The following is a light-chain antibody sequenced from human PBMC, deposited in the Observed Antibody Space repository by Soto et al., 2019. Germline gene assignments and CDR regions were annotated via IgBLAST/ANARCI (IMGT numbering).Light chain of an antibody. CDR1: QSLLHSNGYNY. V-gene: IGKV2-28*01. J-gene: IGKJ3*01. CDR3: QQYNNWPLT. Sequence: DIVMTQSPLSLPVTPGEPASISCRSSQSLLHSNGYNYLDWYLQKPGQSPQLLIYLGSNRASGVPDRFSGSGSGTEFTLTISSLQSEDFAVYYCQQYNNWPLTFGPGTKVDIK. CDR2: LGS.